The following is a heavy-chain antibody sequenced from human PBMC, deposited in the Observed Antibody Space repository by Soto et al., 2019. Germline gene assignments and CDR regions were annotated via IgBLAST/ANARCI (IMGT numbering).Heavy chain of an antibody. J-gene: IGHJ5*02. V-gene: IGHV3-30*18. CDR2: ISYDGSNK. Sequence: SLRLSCAASGFSFSSYGMHWVRQAPGKGLEWVAVISYDGSNKYYADSVKGRFTISRDNSKNTLYLQMNSLRAEDTAVYYCAKVPGSTVTTYPWGQGTLVTVSS. D-gene: IGHD4-4*01. CDR1: GFSFSSYG. CDR3: AKVPGSTVTTYP.